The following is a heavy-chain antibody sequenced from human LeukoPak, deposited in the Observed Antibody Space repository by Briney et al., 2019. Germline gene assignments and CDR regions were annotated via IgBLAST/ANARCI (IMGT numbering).Heavy chain of an antibody. CDR3: AKVGRLQPYFDY. J-gene: IGHJ4*02. CDR2: ISGSGGST. D-gene: IGHD5-24*01. V-gene: IGHV3-23*01. CDR1: GFTFSSYS. Sequence: GGSLRLPCATSGFTFSSYSMNWVRQAPGKGLEWVSAISGSGGSTYYADSVKGRFTISRDNSKNTLYLQMNSLRAEDTAVYYCAKVGRLQPYFDYWGQGTLVTVSS.